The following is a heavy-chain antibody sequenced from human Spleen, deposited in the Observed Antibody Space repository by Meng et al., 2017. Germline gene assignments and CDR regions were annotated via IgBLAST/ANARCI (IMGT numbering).Heavy chain of an antibody. CDR2: IYYSGST. Sequence: ETLSLTCTVPGGPISSSSYYWGWIRQPPGKGLEWIGSIYYSGSTSYNPSLKSRVTISVDTSKNQFSLKLSSVPAADTAVYYCARDGYYSSTSCYVDWFDPWGQGTLVTVSS. CDR3: ARDGYYSSTSCYVDWFDP. CDR1: GGPISSSSYY. V-gene: IGHV4-39*07. D-gene: IGHD2-2*03. J-gene: IGHJ5*02.